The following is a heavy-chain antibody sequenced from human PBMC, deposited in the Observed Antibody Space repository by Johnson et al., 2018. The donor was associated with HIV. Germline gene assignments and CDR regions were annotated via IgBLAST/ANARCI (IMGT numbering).Heavy chain of an antibody. CDR3: ARGFGSSVIVVVKGAFDI. V-gene: IGHV3-30-3*01. CDR2: VSDDGGSK. J-gene: IGHJ3*02. CDR1: GFTFSNYD. Sequence: VQLVESGGGVVQPGTSLRLSCAASGFTFSNYDMHWVRQTPGKGLEWVAVVSDDGGSKYYVDSVKGRFTISRDNSKNMLYLQMKSLRPEDTAIYYCARGFGSSVIVVVKGAFDIWGQGTMVTVS. D-gene: IGHD3-22*01.